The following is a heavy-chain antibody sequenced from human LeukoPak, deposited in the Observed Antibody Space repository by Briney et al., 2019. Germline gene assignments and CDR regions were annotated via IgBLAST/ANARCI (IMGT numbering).Heavy chain of an antibody. CDR3: ARDYQGIAVAGLFDY. D-gene: IGHD6-19*01. CDR2: ISSSSSTI. V-gene: IGHV3-48*04. CDR1: GFTFSSYS. J-gene: IGHJ4*02. Sequence: GVSLRLSCAASGFTFSSYSMNWVRQAPGKGLEWVSYISSSSSTIYYADSVKGRFTISRDNAKNSLYLQMNSLRAEDTAVYYCARDYQGIAVAGLFDYWGQGTLVTVSS.